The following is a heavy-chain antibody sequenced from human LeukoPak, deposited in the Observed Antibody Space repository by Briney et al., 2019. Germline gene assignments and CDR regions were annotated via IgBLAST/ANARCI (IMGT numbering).Heavy chain of an antibody. V-gene: IGHV4-39*07. CDR1: GGSIISSSYY. CDR3: ARDRGDYVWGSYRYPQYYYYYMDV. D-gene: IGHD3-16*02. Sequence: SETLSLTCTVSGGSIISSSYYWGWIRQPPGEGLEWIGSIYYSGSTYYNPSLKSRVTISLDTSKNQFSLKLSSVTAADTAVYYCARDRGDYVWGSYRYPQYYYYYMDVWGKGTTVTISS. CDR2: IYYSGST. J-gene: IGHJ6*03.